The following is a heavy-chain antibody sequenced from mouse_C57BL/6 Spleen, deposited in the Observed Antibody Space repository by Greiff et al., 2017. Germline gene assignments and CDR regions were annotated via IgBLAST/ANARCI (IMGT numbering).Heavy chain of an antibody. D-gene: IGHD1-1*01. J-gene: IGHJ1*03. V-gene: IGHV10-3*01. CDR3: VGTVGSYRYFDV. CDR1: GFTFNTYA. CDR2: IRSNSSNYAT. Sequence: EVQGVESGGGLVQPKGSLKLSCAASGFTFNTYAMHWVRQAPGKGLEWVARIRSNSSNYATYYADSVKDRFTISRDDSQSMLYLQMNNLKTEDTAMYYCVGTVGSYRYFDVWGTGTTVTVSS.